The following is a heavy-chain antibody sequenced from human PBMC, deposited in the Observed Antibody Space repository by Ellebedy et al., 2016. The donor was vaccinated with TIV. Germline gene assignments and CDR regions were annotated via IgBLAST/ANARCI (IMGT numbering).Heavy chain of an antibody. Sequence: ASVKVSCKGVGFTFNSYGFNWVRQAPGQGLEWLGWTNAFSGDTHYAQRLQGRVSMTMDASTSTVYLELRSLKSDDTAVYYCARATTLYRSYGTWTPFDYWGQGSLVSVSS. J-gene: IGHJ4*02. V-gene: IGHV1-18*01. CDR1: GFTFNSYG. CDR3: ARATTLYRSYGTWTPFDY. CDR2: TNAFSGDT. D-gene: IGHD5-18*01.